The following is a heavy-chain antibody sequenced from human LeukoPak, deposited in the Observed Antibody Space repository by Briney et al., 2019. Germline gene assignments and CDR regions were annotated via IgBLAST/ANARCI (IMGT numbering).Heavy chain of an antibody. V-gene: IGHV3-23*01. J-gene: IGHJ6*03. CDR2: ISGSGGST. CDR1: GFTFSSYG. D-gene: IGHD3-10*01. CDR3: AKEGIGGNYYYYMDV. Sequence: RAGGSLRLSCAASGFTFSSYGMSWVRQAPGKGLEWVSAISGSGGSTYYADSVKGRLTISRDNSKNTLYLQMNSLRAEDTAVYYCAKEGIGGNYYYYMDVWGKGTTVTVSS.